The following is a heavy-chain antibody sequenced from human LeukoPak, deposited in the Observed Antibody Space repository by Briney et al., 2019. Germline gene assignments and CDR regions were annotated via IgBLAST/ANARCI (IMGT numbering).Heavy chain of an antibody. V-gene: IGHV1-8*01. CDR1: GYTFTSYV. Sequence: ASVKVSCKASGYTFTSYVINWVRQATGQGVEWMGWMNPNSGNTGYAQKFQGRVTMTRNTSISTAYMELSSLRSEDTAVYYCARGEEYYYDSSGPTDYWGQGTLVTVSS. CDR3: ARGEEYYYDSSGPTDY. D-gene: IGHD3-22*01. CDR2: MNPNSGNT. J-gene: IGHJ4*02.